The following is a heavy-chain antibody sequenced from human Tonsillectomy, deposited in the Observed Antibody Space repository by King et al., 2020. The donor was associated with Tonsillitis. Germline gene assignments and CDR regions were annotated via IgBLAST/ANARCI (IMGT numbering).Heavy chain of an antibody. CDR2: IGTAGDT. Sequence: VQLVESGGGLVQPGGSLRLSCAVSGFTFSSYDMHWVRQATGKGLEWVSAIGTAGDTYYPGSVKGRFTISRENAKNSLYLQMNSLRAGDTAVYYCARSIAAAGTPLDYWGQGTLVTVSS. V-gene: IGHV3-13*01. J-gene: IGHJ4*02. CDR1: GFTFSSYD. D-gene: IGHD6-13*01. CDR3: ARSIAAAGTPLDY.